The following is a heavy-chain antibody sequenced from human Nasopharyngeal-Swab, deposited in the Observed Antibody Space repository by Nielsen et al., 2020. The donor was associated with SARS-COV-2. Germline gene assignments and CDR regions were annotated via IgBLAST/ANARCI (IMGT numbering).Heavy chain of an antibody. CDR2: IYRLGGT. CDR3: ARGTPFDY. J-gene: IGHJ4*02. V-gene: IGHV4-31*02. Sequence: WIRQPPGKGLEWIGYIYRLGGTSYNPSLKSRVTISLDASNNQFSLRLSSVTAADTAMLYCARGTPFDYWGQGILVTVSS. D-gene: IGHD1-1*01.